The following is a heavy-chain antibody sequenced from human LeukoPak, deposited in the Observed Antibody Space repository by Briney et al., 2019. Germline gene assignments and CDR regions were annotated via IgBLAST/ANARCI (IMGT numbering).Heavy chain of an antibody. J-gene: IGHJ4*02. Sequence: SVNVSCKASGGTFTNYAFSWARQAPGQGLEWMGGTIPIFGPANYSQKFQGRVTITTDESTSTAHLDLSRLNYGDTAVYYCAKQDYYESSGPTAFDLWGQGTLVTVSS. CDR3: AKQDYYESSGPTAFDL. V-gene: IGHV1-69*05. D-gene: IGHD3-22*01. CDR1: GGTFTNYA. CDR2: TIPIFGPA.